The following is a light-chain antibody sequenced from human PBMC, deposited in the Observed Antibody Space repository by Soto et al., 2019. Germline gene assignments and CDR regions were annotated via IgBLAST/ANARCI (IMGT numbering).Light chain of an antibody. V-gene: IGKV1-5*01. J-gene: IGKJ1*01. CDR2: DAS. Sequence: DIQMTQCPSTLSASLGDRVTITCRASQSISNYLAWYQQKPGQAPKLLIYDASNLPSGVPSRFSGSGSGTEFTLTINSLQADDFATYYCQQFYSYSPAWTFGQGTKVDIK. CDR1: QSISNY. CDR3: QQFYSYSPAWT.